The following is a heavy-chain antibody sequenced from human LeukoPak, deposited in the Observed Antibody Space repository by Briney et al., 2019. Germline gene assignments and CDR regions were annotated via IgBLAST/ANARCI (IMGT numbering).Heavy chain of an antibody. Sequence: GSLRLSCAGPGFPFSNYWMSWVRQASGEGLEWVAQKKQDGSEQYYVDSVKGRFTISRDNAKNSLYLQMNTLRPEDTAVYYCARERQNKDFWSGGDYWGQGTLVTVSS. CDR2: KKQDGSEQ. D-gene: IGHD3-3*01. CDR1: GFPFSNYW. J-gene: IGHJ4*02. CDR3: ARERQNKDFWSGGDY. V-gene: IGHV3-7*01.